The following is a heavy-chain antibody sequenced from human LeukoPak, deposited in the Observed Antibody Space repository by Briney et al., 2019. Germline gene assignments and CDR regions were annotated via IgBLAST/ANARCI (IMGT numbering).Heavy chain of an antibody. CDR2: IYPGDSDT. Sequence: GESLKISCKGSGYSFTSYWIGWVRQMPGKGLEWMGIIYPGDSDTRYSPSFQGQVTISADKSISTAYLQWSSLKASDTAMYYCARHTGGDYFPYYYYMDVWGKGTTVTVSS. CDR3: ARHTGGDYFPYYYYMDV. CDR1: GYSFTSYW. J-gene: IGHJ6*03. V-gene: IGHV5-51*01. D-gene: IGHD2-21*02.